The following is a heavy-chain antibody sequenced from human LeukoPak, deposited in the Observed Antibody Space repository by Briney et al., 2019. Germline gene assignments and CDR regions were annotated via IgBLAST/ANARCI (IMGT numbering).Heavy chain of an antibody. J-gene: IGHJ4*02. Sequence: GGSLRLSCAASGFTFSNAWMSWVRQAPGKGLEWVGRIKGKTDGGTTDYAAAVKGRFTISRDDSKNTLYLQMNSLKTEDTAVYYCTTGGGYPFDYWGQGTLVTVSS. CDR1: GFTFSNAW. D-gene: IGHD6-25*01. CDR2: IKGKTDGGTT. V-gene: IGHV3-15*01. CDR3: TTGGGYPFDY.